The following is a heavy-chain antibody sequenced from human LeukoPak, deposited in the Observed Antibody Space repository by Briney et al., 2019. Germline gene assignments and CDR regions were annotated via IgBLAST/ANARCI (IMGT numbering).Heavy chain of an antibody. CDR2: IYHSGST. CDR1: GYSISSGYY. J-gene: IGHJ4*02. CDR3: ARPEDYGGNSFQFDY. D-gene: IGHD4-23*01. Sequence: SETLSLTCTVSGYSISSGYYWGWIRQPPGKGLEWIGSIYHSGSTYYNPSLKSRITISVDTSKNQFSLKLRSVTAADTAVYYCARPEDYGGNSFQFDYWGQGNLVTVSS. V-gene: IGHV4-38-2*02.